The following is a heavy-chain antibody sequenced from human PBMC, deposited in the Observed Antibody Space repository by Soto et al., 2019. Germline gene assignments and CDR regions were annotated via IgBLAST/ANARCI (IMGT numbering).Heavy chain of an antibody. V-gene: IGHV3-30*03. CDR1: GFTFSSYG. CDR2: ISYDGSNK. Sequence: TGGSLILSCAASGFTFSSYGVHWVRQAPGKGLEWVAVISYDGSNKYYADSVKGRFTISRDNSKNTLYLQMNSLRAEDTAVYYCARETFDYWGQGTLVTVSS. J-gene: IGHJ4*02. CDR3: ARETFDY.